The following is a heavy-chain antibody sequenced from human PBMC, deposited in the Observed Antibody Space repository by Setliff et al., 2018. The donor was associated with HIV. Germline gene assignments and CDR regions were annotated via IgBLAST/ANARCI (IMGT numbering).Heavy chain of an antibody. Sequence: GGSLRLSCAASGFTFSIYAMHWVRQAPGKGLEWVAVISYDGNDKYYADSVKGRFTMSRDNSKNTLFLQMNSLRPEDTAVYYCARAVIGYYYYGMDVWGQGTLVTVSS. CDR3: ARAVIGYYYYGMDV. V-gene: IGHV3-30*04. D-gene: IGHD3-10*01. J-gene: IGHJ6*02. CDR1: GFTFSIYA. CDR2: ISYDGNDK.